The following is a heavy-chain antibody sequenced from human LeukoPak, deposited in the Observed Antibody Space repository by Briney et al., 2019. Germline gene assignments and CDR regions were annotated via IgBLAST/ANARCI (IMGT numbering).Heavy chain of an antibody. CDR1: GFTFSTYA. J-gene: IGHJ4*02. CDR2: ISGSDGNT. D-gene: IGHD3-22*01. CDR3: AREDSNGYYDY. Sequence: PGGSLRLSCTASGFTFSTYAMNWVRQAPGKGLGWVSAISGSDGNTYYADSVKGRFTMSRDNSKNTVYLQMYSLRAEDTAVYYCAREDSNGYYDYWGQGTLVTVPS. V-gene: IGHV3-23*01.